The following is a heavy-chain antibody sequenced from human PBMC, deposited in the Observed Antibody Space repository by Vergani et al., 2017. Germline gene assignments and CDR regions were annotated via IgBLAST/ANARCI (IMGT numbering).Heavy chain of an antibody. D-gene: IGHD2/OR15-2a*01. J-gene: IGHJ5*02. V-gene: IGHV5-51*01. CDR1: GYSFTSYW. CDR3: ARRHENNWIDP. CDR2: IYPGDSDT. Sequence: EVQLVQSGADVKKPGESLNISCTGSGYSFTSYWIGWVRQMPGKGLEWMGIIYPGDSDTRYSPSVQGQVTIPADKSISTAYLQWSSLKASDTAMYYCARRHENNWIDPWGQGTMVTVSS.